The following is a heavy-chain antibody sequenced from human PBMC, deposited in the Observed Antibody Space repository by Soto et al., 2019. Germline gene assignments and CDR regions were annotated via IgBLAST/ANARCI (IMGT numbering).Heavy chain of an antibody. V-gene: IGHV3-23*01. Sequence: PGGSIRSSCSASCFRYSSYAMILVRQSPRKGVAWVSYISVICDSTYYADLVKSRFTISRENSKNTLYLQMNGLRAEEKALYYCARRSTARGTDWGDYLGEGGLVTVSS. D-gene: IGHD3-16*01. CDR3: ARRSTARGTDWGDY. J-gene: IGHJ4*02. CDR2: ISVICDST. CDR1: CFRYSSYA.